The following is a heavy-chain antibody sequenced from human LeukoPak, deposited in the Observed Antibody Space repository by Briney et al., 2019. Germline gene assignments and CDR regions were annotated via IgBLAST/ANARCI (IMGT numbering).Heavy chain of an antibody. V-gene: IGHV4-30-2*01. CDR2: IYHSGST. D-gene: IGHD1-26*01. J-gene: IGHJ6*03. CDR3: ARDPRLYSGSYYYYYYMDV. CDR1: GGSISSGGYY. Sequence: SETLSLTCTVSGGSISSGGYYWSWIRQPPGKGLEWIGYIYHSGSTYYNPSLKSRVTISVDRSKNQFSLKLSSVTAADTAVYYCARDPRLYSGSYYYYYYMDVWGKGTTVTVSS.